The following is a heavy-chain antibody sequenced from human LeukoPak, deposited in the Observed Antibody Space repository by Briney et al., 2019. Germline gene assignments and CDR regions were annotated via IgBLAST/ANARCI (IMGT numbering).Heavy chain of an antibody. CDR3: ARADYDFWSGYPGGFDY. Sequence: SETLSLNCTVSGGSISSGGYYWSWIHQHPGKGLEWIGYIYYSGSTYYNPSLKSRVTISVDTSKNQFSLKLSSVTAADTAVYYCARADYDFWSGYPGGFDYWGQGTLVTVSS. D-gene: IGHD3-3*01. V-gene: IGHV4-31*03. CDR2: IYYSGST. J-gene: IGHJ4*02. CDR1: GGSISSGGYY.